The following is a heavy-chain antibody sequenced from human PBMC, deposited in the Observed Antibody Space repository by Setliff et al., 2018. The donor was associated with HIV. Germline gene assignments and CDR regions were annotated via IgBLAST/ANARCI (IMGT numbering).Heavy chain of an antibody. J-gene: IGHJ3*01. D-gene: IGHD4-17*01. CDR3: ARVQMAYAAFDV. CDR1: GGSISTYY. CDR2: IYFTGSS. V-gene: IGHV4-59*01. Sequence: ETLSLTCTVSGGSISTYYWSWIRQPPGKGLEWIGSIYFTGSSDNNPSLKSRVTLSVVTSKHQFSLKLSSVTAADTAVYYCARVQMAYAAFDVWGQGTMVTVSS.